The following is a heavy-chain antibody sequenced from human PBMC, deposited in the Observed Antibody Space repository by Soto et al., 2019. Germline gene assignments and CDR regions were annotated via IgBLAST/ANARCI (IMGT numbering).Heavy chain of an antibody. V-gene: IGHV3-30-3*01. J-gene: IGHJ4*02. D-gene: IGHD6-19*01. CDR3: AREWLVSAVFDY. CDR2: ITYDGSEK. Sequence: PGGSLRLSCAASGFTFSSYAMHWVRQAPGKGLEWVAVITYDGSEKYYADSVKGRFTISRDNAKNTLYLQMNSLRAEDTAVYYCAREWLVSAVFDYWGQGTLVTVSS. CDR1: GFTFSSYA.